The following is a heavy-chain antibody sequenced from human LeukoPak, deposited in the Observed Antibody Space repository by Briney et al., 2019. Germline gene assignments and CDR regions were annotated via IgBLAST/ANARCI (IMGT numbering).Heavy chain of an antibody. V-gene: IGHV4-59*01. CDR1: GDSINSDY. J-gene: IGHJ3*02. CDR2: IYHTGST. D-gene: IGHD5-24*01. Sequence: PSETLSLTCTVSGDSINSDYWNWLRQPPGKGLEWIGYIYHTGSTNYNPSLRSRVTISVDTSKKHFSLKLTSVTAADTAIYCCARVGGKTTINNAAFEIWGQGTMVTVSS. CDR3: ARVGGKTTINNAAFEI.